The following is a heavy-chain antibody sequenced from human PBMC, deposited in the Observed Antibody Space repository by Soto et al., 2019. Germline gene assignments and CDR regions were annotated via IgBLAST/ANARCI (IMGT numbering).Heavy chain of an antibody. CDR3: ASMGTPSMDTSDY. D-gene: IGHD1-1*01. Sequence: ASVKVSCKASGGTFSSYAISWVRQAPGQGLEWMGGIIPIFGTANYAQKFQGRVTITADESTSTAYMELSSLRSEDTAVYYCASMGTPSMDTSDYWGQGTLVTVSS. J-gene: IGHJ4*02. CDR2: IIPIFGTA. V-gene: IGHV1-69*13. CDR1: GGTFSSYA.